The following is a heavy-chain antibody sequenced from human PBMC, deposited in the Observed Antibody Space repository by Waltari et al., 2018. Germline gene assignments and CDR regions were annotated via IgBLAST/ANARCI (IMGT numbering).Heavy chain of an antibody. CDR3: ARAVAGYCSSTSCKRGYYYYGMDV. CDR1: GGTFSSYA. D-gene: IGHD2-2*03. V-gene: IGHV1-69*01. CDR2: IIPIFGTA. Sequence: QVQLVQSGAEVKKPGSSVKVSCKASGGTFSSYAISWVRQAPGQGLEWMGGIIPIFGTANYAQKFQGRVTITADESTSTAYMELSSLRSEDTAVYYCARAVAGYCSSTSCKRGYYYYGMDVWGQGTTVTVSS. J-gene: IGHJ6*02.